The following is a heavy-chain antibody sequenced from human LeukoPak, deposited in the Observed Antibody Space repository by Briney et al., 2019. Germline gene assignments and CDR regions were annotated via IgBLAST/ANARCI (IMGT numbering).Heavy chain of an antibody. J-gene: IGHJ4*02. CDR3: AKEPPYYYGSGYFDY. D-gene: IGHD3-10*01. Sequence: GGSLTLSCAASGFTFSSYGMHWVRQAPGKGLEWVAFIRYDGSTKYYADSEKGRFTISRDNSKNTLYLQMNSLRAEDTAVYYCAKEPPYYYGSGYFDYWGQGTLVTVSS. V-gene: IGHV3-30*02. CDR2: IRYDGSTK. CDR1: GFTFSSYG.